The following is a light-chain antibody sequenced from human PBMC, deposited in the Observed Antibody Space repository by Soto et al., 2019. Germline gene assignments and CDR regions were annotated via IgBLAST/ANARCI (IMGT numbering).Light chain of an antibody. Sequence: QSALTQPASVSGSPGQSITISCTGTSSDIGRFNFVSWYQQHPGKAPKLLICEVTKRPSGVSNRFSGSKSGNTASLTISGLQAEDVADYYCCSDAGSGIYIFGTGTKV. CDR3: CSDAGSGIYI. J-gene: IGLJ1*01. CDR1: SSDIGRFNF. V-gene: IGLV2-23*02. CDR2: EVT.